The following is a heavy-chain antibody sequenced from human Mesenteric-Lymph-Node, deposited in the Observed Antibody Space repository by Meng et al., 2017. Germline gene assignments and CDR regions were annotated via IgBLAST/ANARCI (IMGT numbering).Heavy chain of an antibody. D-gene: IGHD3-3*01. CDR3: AKDVYTIFGAVIY. V-gene: IGHV3-9*01. J-gene: IGHJ4*02. CDR1: GFTFDDYA. CDR2: ISWNSGSI. Sequence: SLKISCAASGFTFDDYAMHWVRQAPGKGLEWVSGISWNSGSIGYADSVKGRFTISRDNAKNSLYLQMNSLRAEDTALYYCAKDVYTIFGAVIYWGQGTLVTVSS.